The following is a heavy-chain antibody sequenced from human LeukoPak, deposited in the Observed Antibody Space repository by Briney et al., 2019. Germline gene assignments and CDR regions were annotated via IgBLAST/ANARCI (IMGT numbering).Heavy chain of an antibody. J-gene: IGHJ3*02. CDR3: ARRPYYYDSSGYLIENAFDI. CDR2: ISAYNGNT. D-gene: IGHD3-22*01. CDR1: GYTFTSYG. Sequence: WASVKVSFKASGYTFTSYGISWVRQAPGQGLEWMGWISAYNGNTNYAQKLQGRVTMTTDTSTSTAYMELRSLRSDDTAVYYCARRPYYYDSSGYLIENAFDIWGQGTMVTVSS. V-gene: IGHV1-18*01.